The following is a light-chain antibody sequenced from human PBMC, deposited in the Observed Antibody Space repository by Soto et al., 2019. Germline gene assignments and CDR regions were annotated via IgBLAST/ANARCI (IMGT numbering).Light chain of an antibody. CDR2: AAS. CDR3: QQSYSTLALP. V-gene: IGKV1-39*01. Sequence: DIQMTQSPSSLSASVGDRVTITCRASQSISSYLNWYQQKPGKAPKLLIYAASSLQSGVPSRFSGSGSGTDFTLTISSLQPEDFATYYCQQSYSTLALPCGGGTKVEIK. J-gene: IGKJ4*01. CDR1: QSISSY.